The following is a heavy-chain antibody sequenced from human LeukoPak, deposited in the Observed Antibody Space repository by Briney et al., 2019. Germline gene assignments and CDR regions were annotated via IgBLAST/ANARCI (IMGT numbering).Heavy chain of an antibody. V-gene: IGHV4-61*02. CDR3: AREVVVVPAAIDAFDI. CDR1: GGSISSGSYY. CDR2: IYTSGST. D-gene: IGHD2-2*01. J-gene: IGHJ3*02. Sequence: PSETLSLTCTVSGGSISSGSYYWSWIRQPAGKGLEWIGRIYTSGSTNYNPSLKSRVTISVDTSNNQFSLKLSSVTAADTAVYYCAREVVVVPAAIDAFDIWGQGTMVTVSS.